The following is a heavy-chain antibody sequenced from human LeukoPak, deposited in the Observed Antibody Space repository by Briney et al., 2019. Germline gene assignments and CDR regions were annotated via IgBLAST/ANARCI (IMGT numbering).Heavy chain of an antibody. J-gene: IGHJ4*02. V-gene: IGHV3-9*01. CDR3: GSSSSSPDY. D-gene: IGHD6-6*01. CDR1: GFTFDDYA. Sequence: GGSLRLSCAASGFTFDDYAMHWVRQAPGKGLEWVSGISWNSGSIGYADSVKGRFTISRDNSKNTLYLQMNSLRAEDTAVYYCGSSSSSPDYWGQGTLVTVSS. CDR2: ISWNSGSI.